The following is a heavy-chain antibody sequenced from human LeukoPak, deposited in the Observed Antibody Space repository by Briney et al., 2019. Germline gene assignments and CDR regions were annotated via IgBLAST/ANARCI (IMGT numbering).Heavy chain of an antibody. CDR1: GXSFTNHW. CDR3: ARLPQWGGTYHFDY. J-gene: IGHJ4*02. Sequence: GESLKISCKGSGXSFTNHWIGWVRQMPGKGLEWMGIIYPGDSDTRYSPSFQGQVTISADKSISTAYLQWSSLKASDTAMYYCARLPQWGGTYHFDYWGQGTLLTVSS. V-gene: IGHV5-51*01. D-gene: IGHD1-26*01. CDR2: IYPGDSDT.